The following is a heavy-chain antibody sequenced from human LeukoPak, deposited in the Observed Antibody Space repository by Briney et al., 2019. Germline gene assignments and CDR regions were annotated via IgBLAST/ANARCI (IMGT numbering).Heavy chain of an antibody. D-gene: IGHD3-22*01. CDR1: GGSISSSTYY. CDR2: IYYSGST. V-gene: IGHV4-39*01. Sequence: SETLFLTCTVSGGSISSSTYYWGWIRQPPGKGLEWIGSIYYSGSTYYNSSLKSRLTISVDTSKSQFSLNLSSVTAADTAVYYCASDSSGYSLFDPWGQGTLVTVSS. CDR3: ASDSSGYSLFDP. J-gene: IGHJ5*02.